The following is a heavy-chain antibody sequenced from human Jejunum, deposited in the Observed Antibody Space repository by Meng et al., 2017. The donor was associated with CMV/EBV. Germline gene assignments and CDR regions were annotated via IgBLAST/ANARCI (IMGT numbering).Heavy chain of an antibody. D-gene: IGHD3-22*01. V-gene: IGHV1-18*01. CDR2: ISGHGGSP. J-gene: IGHJ4*02. CDR3: ARVDTDTSGSHYSSLGYFDY. Sequence: GISWVRQAPGQGLEWMGWISGHGGSPKYAQKFQDRVTMTTETSTSTAFMELRSLRSEDTAVYYCARVDTDTSGSHYSSLGYFDYWGQGTLVTVSS. CDR1: G.